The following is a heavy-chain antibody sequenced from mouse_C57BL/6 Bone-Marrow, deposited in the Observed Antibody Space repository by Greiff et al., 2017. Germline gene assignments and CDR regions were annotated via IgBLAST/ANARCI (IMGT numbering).Heavy chain of an antibody. CDR2: INPYNGGT. D-gene: IGHD1-1*01. CDR3: ARDYGSSYYFDY. Sequence: VQLQQSGPVLVKPGASVKMSCKASGYTFTDYYMNWVKQSHGKSLEWIGVINPYNGGTSYNQKFKGKATLTVDKSSSTAYMELNSLTSEDSAVYYCARDYGSSYYFDYGGQGTTLTVSS. V-gene: IGHV1-19*01. J-gene: IGHJ2*01. CDR1: GYTFTDYY.